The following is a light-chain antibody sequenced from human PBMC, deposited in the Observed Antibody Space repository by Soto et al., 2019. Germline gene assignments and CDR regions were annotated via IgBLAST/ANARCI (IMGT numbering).Light chain of an antibody. J-gene: IGKJ1*01. CDR3: QQSYTTPRT. Sequence: QMTQSPSSLSASVGARITITCRASQNIRTSLNWYQQKPGKAPRLLIYGASTLQSGVPSRFSGSGSATDFTLTVSSLQPEDSAIYYCQQSYTTPRTFGQGTKVEV. V-gene: IGKV1-39*01. CDR2: GAS. CDR1: QNIRTS.